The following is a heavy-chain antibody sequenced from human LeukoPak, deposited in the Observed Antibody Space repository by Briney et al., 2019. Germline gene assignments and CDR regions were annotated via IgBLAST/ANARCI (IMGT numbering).Heavy chain of an antibody. D-gene: IGHD6-13*01. J-gene: IGHJ4*02. CDR2: IYHSGST. Sequence: PSETLSLTCTVSGGSISSYYWSRIRQPPGKGLEWIGEIYHSGSTNYNPSLKSRVTISVDKSKNQFSLKLSSVTAADTAVYYCARVSEGSRSWWVHERKAAAGGYFYLYWGQGTLVTVSS. CDR1: GGSISSYY. V-gene: IGHV4-59*12. CDR3: ARVSEGSRSWWVHERKAAAGGYFYLY.